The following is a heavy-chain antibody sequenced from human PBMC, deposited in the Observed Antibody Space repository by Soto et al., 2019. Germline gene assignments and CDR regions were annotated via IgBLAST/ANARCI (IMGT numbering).Heavy chain of an antibody. CDR3: ARGRGSGRRSDYDY. D-gene: IGHD3-10*01. J-gene: IGHJ4*02. CDR1: GGSIISGGYS. CDR2: IYHSGST. V-gene: IGHV4-30-2*01. Sequence: SETLSLTFSASGGSIISGGYSWSWIRQPPGKGLEWIGYIYHSGSTYYNPSLKSRVTISVDRPKNQFSLKLSSVTAADTAVYYCARGRGSGRRSDYDYWGQGTLVTVSS.